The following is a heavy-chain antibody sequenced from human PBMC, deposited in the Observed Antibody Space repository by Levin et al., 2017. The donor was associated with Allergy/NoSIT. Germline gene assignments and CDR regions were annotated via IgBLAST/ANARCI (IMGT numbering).Heavy chain of an antibody. J-gene: IGHJ3*01. CDR2: ISGSGEDT. CDR3: ATTHYASSWYGAFDV. CDR1: GFTFSIYA. D-gene: IGHD6-13*01. V-gene: IGHV3-23*01. Sequence: GESLKISCVASGFTFSIYAMSYVRQAPGKGLEWVSGISGSGEDTYYADSVKGRFTISRDNSKNSLSLQMNSLGAEDTAVYYCATTHYASSWYGAFDVWGQGTKVTVSS.